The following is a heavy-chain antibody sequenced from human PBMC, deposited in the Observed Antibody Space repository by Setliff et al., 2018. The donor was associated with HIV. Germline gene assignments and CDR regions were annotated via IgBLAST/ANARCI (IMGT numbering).Heavy chain of an antibody. CDR3: ATEGREKLALFDH. D-gene: IGHD6-6*01. Sequence: SETLSLTCNVSGLSMRAHHWSWVRLPPGKTLEWLGYILYSGNSNYNPSFKNRVTISLNEAKRQFSLGLKSVTSADTAVYYCATEGREKLALFDHWGLGTLVTVS. V-gene: IGHV4-59*11. J-gene: IGHJ4*02. CDR2: ILYSGNS. CDR1: GLSMRAHH.